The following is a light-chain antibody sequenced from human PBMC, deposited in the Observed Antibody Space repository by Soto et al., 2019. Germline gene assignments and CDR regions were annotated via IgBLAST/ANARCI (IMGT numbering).Light chain of an antibody. Sequence: EIVLRQSPDTLSLSPGERATLFCRASESVDDYLAWYQQKPGQAPRLVIYEASNRATGIPARFSGSGSGTDFTLTISSLEPEDFGTYYCQQRSNWPPPITFGQGTRLEIK. J-gene: IGKJ5*01. CDR2: EAS. V-gene: IGKV3-11*01. CDR1: ESVDDY. CDR3: QQRSNWPPPIT.